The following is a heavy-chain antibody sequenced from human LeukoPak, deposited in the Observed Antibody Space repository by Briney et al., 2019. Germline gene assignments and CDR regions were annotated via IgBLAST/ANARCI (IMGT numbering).Heavy chain of an antibody. J-gene: IGHJ6*03. Sequence: SETLSLTCTVSGGSISSYYWSWIRQPPGKGLEWVGYIYTSGSTNYNPSLKSRVTISVDTSKNQFSLKLTSVTAADMAVYYCAGLDHSSNWYNYYYYYYIDVWGKGTTVTVSS. D-gene: IGHD6-13*01. CDR2: IYTSGST. CDR1: GGSISSYY. CDR3: AGLDHSSNWYNYYYYYYIDV. V-gene: IGHV4-4*09.